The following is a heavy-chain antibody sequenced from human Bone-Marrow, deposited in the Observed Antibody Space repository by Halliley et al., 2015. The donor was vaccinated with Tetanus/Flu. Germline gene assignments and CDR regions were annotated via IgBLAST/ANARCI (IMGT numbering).Heavy chain of an antibody. V-gene: IGHV3-23*01. CDR3: ARPAWGPYHYYYGLDV. D-gene: IGHD7-27*01. CDR1: GFTFSTYA. CDR2: ISDRGGTT. Sequence: SLRLSCAASGFTFSTYAMSWVRQAPGKGLEWVSLISDRGGTTHYADSVKGQVTISRDNSQNTLYLQMNSLRAEDTAVYYCARPAWGPYHYYYGLDVWGQGTTVTVSS. J-gene: IGHJ6*02.